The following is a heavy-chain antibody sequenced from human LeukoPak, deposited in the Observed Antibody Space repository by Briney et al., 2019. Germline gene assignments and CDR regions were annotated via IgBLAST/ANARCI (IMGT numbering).Heavy chain of an antibody. V-gene: IGHV4-30-2*01. Sequence: LSETLSLTCTVSGGSISSGGYYWSWIRQPPGKGLEWIGYIHHSGNTYYSSSLQSRVIISTDRSKNQFSLKLSSVTAADTAMYYCARVPGTSGGGGDYYFDYWGQGTLVTVSS. J-gene: IGHJ4*02. CDR3: ARVPGTSGGGGDYYFDY. CDR2: IHHSGNT. CDR1: GGSISSGGYY. D-gene: IGHD3-16*01.